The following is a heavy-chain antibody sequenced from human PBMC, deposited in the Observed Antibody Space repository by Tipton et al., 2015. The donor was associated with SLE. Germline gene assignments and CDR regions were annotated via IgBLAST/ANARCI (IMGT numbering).Heavy chain of an antibody. CDR1: GGSFSGYY. CDR3: ARHDPRDGYNALDD. CDR2: INHSGST. D-gene: IGHD5-24*01. J-gene: IGHJ4*02. V-gene: IGHV4-34*01. Sequence: TLSLTCAVYGGSFSGYYWSWIRQPPGKGLEWIGEINHSGSTNYNPSLKSRVTISVDTSKNQFSLKLNSVTAADTAVYYCARHDPRDGYNALDDWGQGPLVAVSS.